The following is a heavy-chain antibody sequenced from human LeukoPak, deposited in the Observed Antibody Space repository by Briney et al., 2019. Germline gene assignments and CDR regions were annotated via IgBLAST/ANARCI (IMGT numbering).Heavy chain of an antibody. Sequence: SETLSLTCIVPGGSISSSSYYWGWIRQPPGKGLEWIGSIYYSGSTYYNPSLKSRVTISVDTSKNHFSLRLSSVTAADTAVYYCARDEGSGNAFDIWGQGTMVTVSS. V-gene: IGHV4-39*07. J-gene: IGHJ3*02. D-gene: IGHD3-10*01. CDR2: IYYSGST. CDR1: GGSISSSSYY. CDR3: ARDEGSGNAFDI.